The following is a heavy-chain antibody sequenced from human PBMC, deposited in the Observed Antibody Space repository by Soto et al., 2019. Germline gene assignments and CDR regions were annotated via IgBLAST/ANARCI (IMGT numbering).Heavy chain of an antibody. D-gene: IGHD3-10*01. CDR2: TRNKANSYTT. CDR3: ARGITMVRGVRITLYYYYYGMDV. V-gene: IGHV3-72*01. Sequence: HPGGSLRLSCAASGFTFSDHYMDWVRQSPGKGLEWVGRTRNKANSYTTEYAASVKGRFTISRDDSKNSLYLQMNSLKTEDTAVYYCARGITMVRGVRITLYYYYYGMDVWGQGTTVTVSS. CDR1: GFTFSDHY. J-gene: IGHJ6*02.